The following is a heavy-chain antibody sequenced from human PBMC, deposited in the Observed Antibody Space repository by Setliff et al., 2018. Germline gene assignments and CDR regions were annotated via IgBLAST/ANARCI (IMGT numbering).Heavy chain of an antibody. CDR1: GGSISSSSYY. CDR3: ARGRDYNFWSGYYSPDAFDI. Sequence: SETLSLTCTVSGGSISSSSYYWGWIRQPPGKGLEWIGSIYYSGSTYYNPSLKSRVTISVDTSKNQFSLKLSSVTAADTAVYYCARGRDYNFWSGYYSPDAFDIWGQGTMVTVSS. D-gene: IGHD3-3*01. CDR2: IYYSGST. J-gene: IGHJ3*02. V-gene: IGHV4-39*07.